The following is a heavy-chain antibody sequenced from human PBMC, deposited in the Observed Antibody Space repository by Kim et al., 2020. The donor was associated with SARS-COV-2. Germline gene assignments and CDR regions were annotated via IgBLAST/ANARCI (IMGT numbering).Heavy chain of an antibody. Sequence: KFQGRVTVTRDTSISTAYMELSRLRSDDTAVYYCARAGFWSGYYPSPIDYWGQGTLVTVSS. J-gene: IGHJ4*02. D-gene: IGHD3-3*01. CDR3: ARAGFWSGYYPSPIDY. V-gene: IGHV1-2*02.